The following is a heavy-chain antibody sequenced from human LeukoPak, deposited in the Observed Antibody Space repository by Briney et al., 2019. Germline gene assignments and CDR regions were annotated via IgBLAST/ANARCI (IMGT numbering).Heavy chain of an antibody. CDR3: ARTGDRLTYLDY. D-gene: IGHD3-10*01. V-gene: IGHV3-72*01. J-gene: IGHJ4*02. CDR2: TRNKANSYTT. Sequence: GGSLRLSCAASGFTFSDHYMDWVRQAPGKGLEWVGRTRNKANSYTTEYAASVKGRFTISRDDSKNSLYLQMNSLKTEDTAVYYCARTGDRLTYLDYWGQGTLVTVSS. CDR1: GFTFSDHY.